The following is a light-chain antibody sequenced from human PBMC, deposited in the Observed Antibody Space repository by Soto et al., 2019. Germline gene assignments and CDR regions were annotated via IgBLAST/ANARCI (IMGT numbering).Light chain of an antibody. CDR3: QQYGSSPT. Sequence: EIALTQSPGTLPLSPGERATLSCRASQRVSSSYLAWYQQKACHAPRLVIYGASSRATGIPDRFSGSGSGTEFTLTISRMEPEDFAVYCCQQYGSSPTFGQGTQVDIK. V-gene: IGKV3-20*01. J-gene: IGKJ1*01. CDR2: GAS. CDR1: QRVSSSY.